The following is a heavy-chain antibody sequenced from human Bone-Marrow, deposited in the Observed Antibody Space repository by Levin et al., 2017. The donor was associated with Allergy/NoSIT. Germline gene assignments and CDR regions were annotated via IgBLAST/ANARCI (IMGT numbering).Heavy chain of an antibody. J-gene: IGHJ6*02. V-gene: IGHV3-7*01. CDR2: IKPDGSEE. CDR3: ARNSFSTSSGLDYYYGMDV. D-gene: IGHD6-6*01. Sequence: KGLEWVAKIKPDGSEEYYVDSVKGRFTISRDNTKKSLSLQIKNLRAEDTAVYYCARNSFSTSSGLDYYYGMDVWGQGTTVTVSS.